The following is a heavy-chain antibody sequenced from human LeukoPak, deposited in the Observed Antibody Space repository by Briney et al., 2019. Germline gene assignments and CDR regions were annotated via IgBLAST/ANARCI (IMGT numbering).Heavy chain of an antibody. J-gene: IGHJ4*02. D-gene: IGHD3-22*01. Sequence: GGSLRLSCAASGFTFSSYSMNWVRQAPGKGLEWVSYISSTSSTIHYADSVKGRFTISRDTAKNSLYLQMNSLRAEDTAVYYCAKGNRYYYDSSGYYPIDYWGQGTLVTVSS. CDR2: ISSTSSTI. CDR3: AKGNRYYYDSSGYYPIDY. V-gene: IGHV3-48*01. CDR1: GFTFSSYS.